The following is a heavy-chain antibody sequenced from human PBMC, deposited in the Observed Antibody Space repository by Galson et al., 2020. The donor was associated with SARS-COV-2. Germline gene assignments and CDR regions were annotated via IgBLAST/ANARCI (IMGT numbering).Heavy chain of an antibody. V-gene: IGHV1-69*13. Sequence: SVKVSCKASGGTFSSYAISWVRQAPGQGLEWMGGIIPIFGTANYAQKFQGRVTITADESTSTAYMELSSLRSEDTAVYYCARGPWGYELEYYYYGMDVWGQGTTVTVSS. D-gene: IGHD7-27*01. CDR2: IIPIFGTA. CDR3: ARGPWGYELEYYYYGMDV. J-gene: IGHJ6*02. CDR1: GGTFSSYA.